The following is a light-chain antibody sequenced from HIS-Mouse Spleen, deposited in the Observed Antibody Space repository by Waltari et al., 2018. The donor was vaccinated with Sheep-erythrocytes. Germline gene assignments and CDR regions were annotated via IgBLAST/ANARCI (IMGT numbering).Light chain of an antibody. V-gene: IGLV1-40*01. CDR1: SSNIGAGHD. CDR2: GTS. J-gene: IGLJ2*01. Sequence: QSVLTQPPSVSGAPGQRVTISCTGSSSNIGAGHDVHWYQQLPGTAPKLYIYGTSNRPPGVPARFSGPKYGTSASLAINGLQAEDEADYYCQSYDSSLSGSVFGGGTKLTVL. CDR3: QSYDSSLSGSV.